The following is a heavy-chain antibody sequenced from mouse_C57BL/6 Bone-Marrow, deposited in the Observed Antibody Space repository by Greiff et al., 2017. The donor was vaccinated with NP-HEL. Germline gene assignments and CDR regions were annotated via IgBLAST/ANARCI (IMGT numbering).Heavy chain of an antibody. Sequence: VKLVESGAELARPGASVKLSCKASGYTFTSYGISWVKQRTGQGLEWIGEIYPRSGNTYYNEKFKGKATLTADKSSSTAYMELRSLTSEDSAVYFCARKRSREAWFAYWGQGTLVTVSA. V-gene: IGHV1-81*01. CDR2: IYPRSGNT. CDR3: ARKRSREAWFAY. J-gene: IGHJ3*01. CDR1: GYTFTSYG.